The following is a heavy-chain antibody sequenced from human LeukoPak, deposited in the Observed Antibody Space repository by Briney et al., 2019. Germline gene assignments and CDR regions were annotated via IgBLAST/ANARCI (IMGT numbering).Heavy chain of an antibody. CDR2: INPNSGGT. CDR1: GYTFTGYY. D-gene: IGHD5-24*01. J-gene: IGHJ3*02. Sequence: ASVKVSCKASGYTFTGYYMHWVRQAPGQGLEWMGWINPNSGGTNYAQKFQGRVTMTRDTSISTAYMELSRLRSDDAAVYYCARVRDGYNDAYDIWGQGTMVAVSS. CDR3: ARVRDGYNDAYDI. V-gene: IGHV1-2*02.